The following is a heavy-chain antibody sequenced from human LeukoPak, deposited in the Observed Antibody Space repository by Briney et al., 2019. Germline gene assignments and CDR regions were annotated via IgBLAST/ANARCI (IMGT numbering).Heavy chain of an antibody. D-gene: IGHD1-20*01. CDR2: IKEDGTEK. CDR3: AREGYDLGAFDI. J-gene: IGHJ3*02. CDR1: GFTFSTYS. Sequence: PGGSLRLSCAASGFTFSTYSMNWVRQVPGRGLEWVANIKEDGTEKYCVDSLKGRFSISRDNAKESLYLQMNSLRADDTAVYYCAREGYDLGAFDIWGQGTMVTVSS. V-gene: IGHV3-7*03.